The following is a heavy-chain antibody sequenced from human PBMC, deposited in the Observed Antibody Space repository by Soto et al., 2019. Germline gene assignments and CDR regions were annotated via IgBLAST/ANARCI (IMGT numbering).Heavy chain of an antibody. CDR1: GFTFSSYA. Sequence: PGGSLRLSCAASGFTFSSYAMSWVRQAPGKGLEWVSAISGSGGSTYYADSVKGRFTISRDNSKNTLYLQMNSLRAEDTAVYYCAKALAGVYYYYGMDVWGQGTTVTVSS. V-gene: IGHV3-23*01. J-gene: IGHJ6*02. CDR3: AKALAGVYYYYGMDV. CDR2: ISGSGGST. D-gene: IGHD3-10*01.